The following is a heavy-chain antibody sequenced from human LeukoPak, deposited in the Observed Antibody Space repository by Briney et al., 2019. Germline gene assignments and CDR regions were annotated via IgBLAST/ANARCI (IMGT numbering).Heavy chain of an antibody. Sequence: SETLSLTCAVYGGSFSGYYWSWIRQPPGKGLEWIGGINHSGSTNYNPSLKSRVTISVDTSKNQFSLKLSSVTAADTAVYYCARTKLKRITMIVVTRAFDYWGQGTLVTVSS. D-gene: IGHD3-22*01. V-gene: IGHV4-34*01. CDR2: INHSGST. J-gene: IGHJ4*02. CDR1: GGSFSGYY. CDR3: ARTKLKRITMIVVTRAFDY.